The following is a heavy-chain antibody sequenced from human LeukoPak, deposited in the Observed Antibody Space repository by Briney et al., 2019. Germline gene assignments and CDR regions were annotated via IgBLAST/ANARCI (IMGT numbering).Heavy chain of an antibody. CDR3: ATAFAGNLVDD. Sequence: GASVKVSCKVSEYTLSDLSMHWVRQAPGKGLEWMGSFALEDGEKVYAQKFQGRVTMTEDTSTDTAYMELSSLRSEDTAVYYCATAFAGNLVDDWGQGTLVTVSS. CDR2: FALEDGEK. V-gene: IGHV1-24*01. J-gene: IGHJ4*02. D-gene: IGHD1-14*01. CDR1: EYTLSDLS.